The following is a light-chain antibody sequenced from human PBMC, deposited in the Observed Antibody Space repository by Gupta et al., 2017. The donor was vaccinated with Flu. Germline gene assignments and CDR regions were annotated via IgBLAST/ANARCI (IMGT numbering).Light chain of an antibody. Sequence: ERATLSCRASQTVRSNYLAWYQQKPGQAPRLLIYGASSRATGIPDRFSGSGSGTDFTLTISRLEPEDFAVFYCQQYGSSPLTFGGGTKVEIK. J-gene: IGKJ4*01. V-gene: IGKV3-20*01. CDR3: QQYGSSPLT. CDR2: GAS. CDR1: QTVRSNY.